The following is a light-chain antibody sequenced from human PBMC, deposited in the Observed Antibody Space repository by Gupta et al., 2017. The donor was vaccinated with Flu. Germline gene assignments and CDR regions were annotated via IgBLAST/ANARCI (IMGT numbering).Light chain of an antibody. CDR3: SSYTSSNTLQVI. J-gene: IGLJ2*01. Sequence: SALTQPASVSGSPGQPMTISCTGTSSDVGDYKNVSWYQQHPDKAPKLMIYDVSYRPSGVSNRFSGSKSGNTASLTISGLQAEDEADYYCSSYTSSNTLQVIFGGGTRLTVL. CDR2: DVS. CDR1: SSDVGDYKN. V-gene: IGLV2-14*03.